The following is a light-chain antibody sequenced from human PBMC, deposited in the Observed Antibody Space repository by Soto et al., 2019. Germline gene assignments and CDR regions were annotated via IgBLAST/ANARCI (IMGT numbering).Light chain of an antibody. CDR3: QQRHMWPIT. CDR2: GAS. V-gene: IGKV3D-20*02. J-gene: IGKJ5*01. Sequence: EIVLTQSPGTLSLSPGDRATLSCEASQSVTSNYLAWYQQKPGQAPRLLIFGASIRATGIPDRFIGSGSGTDFTLTISSLEPEDSAVYYCQQRHMWPITFGQGTRLEIK. CDR1: QSVTSNY.